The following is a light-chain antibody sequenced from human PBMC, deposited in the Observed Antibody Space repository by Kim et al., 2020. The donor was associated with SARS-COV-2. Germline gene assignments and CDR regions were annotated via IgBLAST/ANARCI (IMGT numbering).Light chain of an antibody. V-gene: IGLV4-69*01. Sequence: QPVLTQSPSASASLGASVKFTCTLSSGHSRYAVTWHQQQPGKGPRYLMKLNSDGSHSKGGGIPDRFSGSSSGTARYLTISSLVSEDEADYYCQTWVTGIQVFGGGTQLTVL. J-gene: IGLJ2*01. CDR3: QTWVTGIQV. CDR2: LNSDGSH. CDR1: SGHSRYA.